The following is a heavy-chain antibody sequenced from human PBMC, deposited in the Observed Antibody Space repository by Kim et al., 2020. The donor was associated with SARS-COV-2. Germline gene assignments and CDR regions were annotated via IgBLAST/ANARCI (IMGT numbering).Heavy chain of an antibody. CDR2: ISGRGGGST. D-gene: IGHD6-19*01. V-gene: IGHV3-23*01. Sequence: GGSLRLSCAASGFTFSNFAMSWVRQAPGKGLQWVSGISGRGGGSTSYADSVKGRFTISRDNSKNTLYLQMNSLRVEDTAIYYCAKDPYTCGWYRAGDSWGQGTLVTVSS. CDR3: AKDPYTCGWYRAGDS. CDR1: GFTFSNFA. J-gene: IGHJ4*02.